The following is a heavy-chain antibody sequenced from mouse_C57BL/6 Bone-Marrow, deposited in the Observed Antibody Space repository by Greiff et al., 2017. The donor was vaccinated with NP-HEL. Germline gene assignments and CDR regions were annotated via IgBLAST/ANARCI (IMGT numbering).Heavy chain of an antibody. Sequence: QVQLQQSGAELVRPGASVTLSCKASGYTFTGYEMHWVKQTPVHGLEWIGAIDPETGGTAYNQKFKGKAILTADKSSSTAYMALRSLTSEDAAVYYCTRGGTTVVFDYWGQGTTLTVSS. D-gene: IGHD1-1*01. J-gene: IGHJ2*01. CDR2: IDPETGGT. V-gene: IGHV1-15*01. CDR1: GYTFTGYE. CDR3: TRGGTTVVFDY.